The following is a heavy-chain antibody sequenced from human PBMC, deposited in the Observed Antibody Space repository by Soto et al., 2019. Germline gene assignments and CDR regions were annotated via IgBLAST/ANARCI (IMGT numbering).Heavy chain of an antibody. CDR1: GYTFTSYW. CDR2: IYPGGSDT. J-gene: IGHJ4*02. D-gene: IGHD1-26*01. Sequence: HGESLKISCKGSGYTFTSYWIAWVRQMPGKGLEWMGIIYPGGSDTRYSLSFQGQVTISADKSISTAYLQWSSLKASDTAMYYCARLYGSYLGYWGQGTLVTVSS. CDR3: ARLYGSYLGY. V-gene: IGHV5-51*01.